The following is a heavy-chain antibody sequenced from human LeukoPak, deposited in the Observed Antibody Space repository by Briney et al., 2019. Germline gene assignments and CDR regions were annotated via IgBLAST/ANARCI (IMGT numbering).Heavy chain of an antibody. CDR1: GFTFSSFA. D-gene: IGHD2-15*01. Sequence: GGSLRLSCAASGFTFSSFAMNWVRQAPGKGLEWVSYISSSSSTIYYADSVKGRFTISRDNAKNSLFLQMNSLRDEDTAVYYCAASPYCSGAVCPPPWGQGTLVTVSS. CDR2: ISSSSSTI. J-gene: IGHJ5*02. V-gene: IGHV3-48*02. CDR3: AASPYCSGAVCPPP.